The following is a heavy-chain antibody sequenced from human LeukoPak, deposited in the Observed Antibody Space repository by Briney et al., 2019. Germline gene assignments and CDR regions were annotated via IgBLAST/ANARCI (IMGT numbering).Heavy chain of an antibody. CDR2: IYYSGST. CDR3: ARHRGGSSTMPFDY. V-gene: IGHV4-59*08. Sequence: SETLSLTCTVSGGSISSYYWSWIRQPPGKGLEWIGYIYYSGSTNYNPSLKSRVTISVDTSKNQFSLKLSSMTAADTAVYYCARHRGGSSTMPFDYWGQGTLVTVSS. D-gene: IGHD1-26*01. CDR1: GGSISSYY. J-gene: IGHJ4*02.